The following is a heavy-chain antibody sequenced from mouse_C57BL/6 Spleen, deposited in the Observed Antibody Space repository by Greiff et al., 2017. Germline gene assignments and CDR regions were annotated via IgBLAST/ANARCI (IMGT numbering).Heavy chain of an antibody. V-gene: IGHV3-6*01. CDR3: ARNYDYDAMDY. CDR1: GYSITSGYY. Sequence: EVQLQESGPGLVKPSQSLSLTCSVTGYSITSGYYWNWIRQFPGNKLEWMGYISYDGSNNYNPSLKNRISITRDTSKNQFFLKLNSVTTEDTATDYCARNYDYDAMDYWGQGTSVTVSS. CDR2: ISYDGSN. J-gene: IGHJ4*01. D-gene: IGHD1-1*02.